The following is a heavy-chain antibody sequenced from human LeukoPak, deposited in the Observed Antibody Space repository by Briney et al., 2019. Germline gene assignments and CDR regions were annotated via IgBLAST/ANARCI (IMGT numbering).Heavy chain of an antibody. CDR3: ARYRPWSGYYFDF. Sequence: SETLSLTCTVSGGTISSYYWSWIRQPPGKGLEWIGYIFYTGTNNYNPSLRRRIIISVKTTRNPFSLTLNSVTAADTAVYFCARYRPWSGYYFDFWGQGSLVTVSS. CDR1: GGTISSYY. V-gene: IGHV4-59*01. J-gene: IGHJ4*02. D-gene: IGHD3-3*01. CDR2: IFYTGTN.